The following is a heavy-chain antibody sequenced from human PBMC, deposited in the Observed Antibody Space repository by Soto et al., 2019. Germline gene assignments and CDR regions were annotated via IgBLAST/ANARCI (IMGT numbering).Heavy chain of an antibody. Sequence: GGSLRLSCAASGFTVSSNYMSWVRQAPGKGLEWVSVIYSGGSTYYADSVKGRFTISRDNSKNTLYLQMNSLRAEDTAVYYCARARSYYYGSGSSYYMDVWGKGTTVTVSS. V-gene: IGHV3-66*01. D-gene: IGHD3-10*01. J-gene: IGHJ6*03. CDR3: ARARSYYYGSGSSYYMDV. CDR1: GFTVSSNY. CDR2: IYSGGST.